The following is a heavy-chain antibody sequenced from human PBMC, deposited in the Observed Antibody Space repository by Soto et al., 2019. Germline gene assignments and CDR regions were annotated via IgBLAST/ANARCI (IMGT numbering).Heavy chain of an antibody. CDR2: ISSSSSYI. CDR1: GFTFSSYS. V-gene: IGHV3-21*01. J-gene: IGHJ4*02. Sequence: EVQLVESGGGLVKPGGSLRLSCAASGFTFSSYSMNWVRQAPGKGLEWVSSISSSSSYIYYADSVKGRFTISRDNAKNTLYMQMNSLRAEDTAVYYCAKDWSATNWWGCDYWGQGTMVTVSS. D-gene: IGHD2-8*02. CDR3: AKDWSATNWWGCDY.